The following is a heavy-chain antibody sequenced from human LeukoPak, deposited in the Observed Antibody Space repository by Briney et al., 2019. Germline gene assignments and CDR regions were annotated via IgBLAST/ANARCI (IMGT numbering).Heavy chain of an antibody. Sequence: SVKVSCKTSGGTFSSYAISWVRQAPGQGLEWMGRIIPIFGIANYAQKFQGRVTITADKSTSTAYMELSSLRSEDTAVYYCASGTTVVTALDYWGQGTLVTVSS. CDR3: ASGTTVVTALDY. D-gene: IGHD4-23*01. V-gene: IGHV1-69*04. CDR2: IIPIFGIA. CDR1: GGTFSSYA. J-gene: IGHJ4*02.